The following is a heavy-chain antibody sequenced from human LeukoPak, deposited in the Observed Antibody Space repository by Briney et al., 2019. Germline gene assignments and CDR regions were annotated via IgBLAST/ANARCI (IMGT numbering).Heavy chain of an antibody. V-gene: IGHV3-48*01. D-gene: IGHD1-14*01. Sequence: VQPGGSLRLSCAASGFTFSSYSMNWVRQAPGKGLEWVSYISSSSSTIYYADSVKGRFTISRDNAKNSLYLQMNSLRAEDTAVYYCARDSSPTTGGYYMDVWGKGTTVTVSS. J-gene: IGHJ6*03. CDR3: ARDSSPTTGGYYMDV. CDR1: GFTFSSYS. CDR2: ISSSSSTI.